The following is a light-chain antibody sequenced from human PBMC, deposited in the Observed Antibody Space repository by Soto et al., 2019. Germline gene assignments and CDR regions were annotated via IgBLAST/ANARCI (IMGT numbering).Light chain of an antibody. CDR1: QSISSW. V-gene: IGKV1-5*01. Sequence: DIQMTQSPSSMSAVVGDRVTITCRAIQSISSWLAWYHKKPGKDPKFLIYDASSLGSGVPSRFSGSVSGTEFNLTISSLQTDDFATYYGQQYMAYTYTFCPWTKGDIK. CDR2: DAS. CDR3: QQYMAYTYT. J-gene: IGKJ2*01.